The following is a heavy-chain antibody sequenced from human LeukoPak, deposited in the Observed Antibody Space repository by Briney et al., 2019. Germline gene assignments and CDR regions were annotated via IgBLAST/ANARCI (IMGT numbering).Heavy chain of an antibody. CDR2: IYSGGST. V-gene: IGHV3-66*01. CDR3: ARDKVRHRQADAFDI. Sequence: PGGSLRLSCAASGFTVSSNYMSWVRQAPGKGLEWVSVIYSGGSTYYADSVKGRFTISRDNSKNTLYLQMNSLRAEDTAVYYCARDKVRHRQADAFDIWGQGTMVTVSS. CDR1: GFTVSSNY. J-gene: IGHJ3*02.